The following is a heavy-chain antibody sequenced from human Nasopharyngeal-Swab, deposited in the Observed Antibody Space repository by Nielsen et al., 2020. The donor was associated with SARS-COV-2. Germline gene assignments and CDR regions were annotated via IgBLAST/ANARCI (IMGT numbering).Heavy chain of an antibody. CDR2: ISSSGSTI. Sequence: GESLNISCAASGFTFSDYYMSWIRQAPGKGLEWVSYISSSGSTIYYADSVKGRFTISRDNAKNSLYLQMNSLRAEETAVYYCARDLLGGSPYDYWGQGTLVTVSS. CDR1: GFTFSDYY. D-gene: IGHD1-26*01. J-gene: IGHJ4*02. CDR3: ARDLLGGSPYDY. V-gene: IGHV3-11*04.